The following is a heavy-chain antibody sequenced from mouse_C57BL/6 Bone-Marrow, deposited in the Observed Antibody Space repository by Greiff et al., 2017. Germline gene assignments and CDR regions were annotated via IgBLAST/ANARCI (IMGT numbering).Heavy chain of an antibody. V-gene: IGHV14-2*01. CDR3: ASRRNWYFDV. Sequence: EVQLQQSGAELVKPGASVKLSCTASGFNITDYCMHWVKQRTEQGLEWIGRIDPEDGATKYAPTFKCKATITEDTSYNTAYLQLSSLTSEDSAVYYGASRRNWYFDVWGTGTTVSVSS. CDR2: IDPEDGAT. CDR1: GFNITDYC. J-gene: IGHJ1*03.